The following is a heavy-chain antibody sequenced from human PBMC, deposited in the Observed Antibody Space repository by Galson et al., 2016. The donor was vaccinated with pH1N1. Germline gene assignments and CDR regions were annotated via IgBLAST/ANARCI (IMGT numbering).Heavy chain of an antibody. CDR2: ISGSGGRT. CDR1: GSNSDYN. D-gene: IGHD3-16*01. J-gene: IGHJ3*02. V-gene: IGHV3-23*01. CDR3: AKGGDVYDDLDVFDI. Sequence: SLRLSCAASGSNSDYNKHWFRLAPGKRLEWVSSISGSGGRTNYADPVQGRLIISRDNSKNTLYLQMNRLRAGDTALYFCAKGGDVYDDLDVFDIWGQGTMVIVSS.